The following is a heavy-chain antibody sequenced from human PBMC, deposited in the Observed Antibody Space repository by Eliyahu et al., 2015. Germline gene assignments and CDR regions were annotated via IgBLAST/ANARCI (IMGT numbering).Heavy chain of an antibody. CDR3: ARANWGLWHFDL. CDR1: GGSXSGYY. J-gene: IGHJ2*01. CDR2: INHSGST. Sequence: QVQLQQWGAGLLKPSAXLSLXCXXYGGSXSGYYWSWXRQPPGKGLEWIGEINHSGSTNYNPSLKSRVTISVDTSKNQFSLKLSSVTAADTAVYYCARANWGLWHFDLWGRGTLVTVSS. D-gene: IGHD7-27*01. V-gene: IGHV4-34*01.